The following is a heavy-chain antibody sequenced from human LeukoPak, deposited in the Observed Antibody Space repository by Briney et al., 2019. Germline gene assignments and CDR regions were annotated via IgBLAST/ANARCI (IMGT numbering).Heavy chain of an antibody. D-gene: IGHD2-2*01. CDR3: PKDSCCSTSCRGYFDY. CDR1: ACTFSSYA. J-gene: IGHJ4*02. CDR2: ISGSGGST. V-gene: IGHV3-23*01. Sequence: GGSLRLSCAASACTFSSYAMSWVGQAPGKGLEWVSAISGSGGSTYYADSVKGRFTISRDNSKNTLYLQMNSLRAEDTAVYYCPKDSCCSTSCRGYFDYWGQGTLVTVSS.